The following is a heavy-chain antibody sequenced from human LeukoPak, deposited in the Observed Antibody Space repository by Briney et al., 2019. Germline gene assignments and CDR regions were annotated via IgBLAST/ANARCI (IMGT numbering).Heavy chain of an antibody. J-gene: IGHJ4*02. Sequence: GESLKISCKGSGYTFSKYWIAWVRQMPGKGLEWIGIIHPGDSDTRYSPSFQGQVAISVDRSLNTAYLQWNSLRAADTATYYCVRRNGNSDVDYWGQGTLVTVSS. CDR2: IHPGDSDT. CDR1: GYTFSKYW. V-gene: IGHV5-51*01. CDR3: VRRNGNSDVDY. D-gene: IGHD4-23*01.